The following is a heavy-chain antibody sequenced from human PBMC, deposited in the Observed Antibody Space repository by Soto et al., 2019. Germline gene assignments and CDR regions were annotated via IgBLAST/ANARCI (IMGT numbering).Heavy chain of an antibody. D-gene: IGHD5-12*01. CDR2: IYDSGSS. CDR1: GASISSGDYF. Sequence: LSLTCTVSGASISSGDYFWSWIRQSPGKGLQWIGYIYDSGSSYYNPSLKSRVTMSVDTSKNQFSLKLSSVTAADTAVYYCAREKGYISGPKNFDYWGQGTLVTVSS. J-gene: IGHJ4*02. CDR3: AREKGYISGPKNFDY. V-gene: IGHV4-30-4*01.